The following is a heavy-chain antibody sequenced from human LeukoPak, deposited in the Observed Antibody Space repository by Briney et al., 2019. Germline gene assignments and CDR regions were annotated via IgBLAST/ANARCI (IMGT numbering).Heavy chain of an antibody. V-gene: IGHV3-48*03. Sequence: GGSLRLSCAASGFTFSSYEMNWVRQAPGKGLEWVSYISSSGSTIYYADSVKGRFTISRDNAKNSLYLQMNSLRAEDTAVYYCARDRDPGYNDSSGYRRVNAFDVWGQGTMVTVSS. D-gene: IGHD3-22*01. J-gene: IGHJ3*01. CDR3: ARDRDPGYNDSSGYRRVNAFDV. CDR1: GFTFSSYE. CDR2: ISSSGSTI.